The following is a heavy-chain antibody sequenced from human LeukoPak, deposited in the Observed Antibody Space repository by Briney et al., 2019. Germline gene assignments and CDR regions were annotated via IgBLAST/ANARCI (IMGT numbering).Heavy chain of an antibody. V-gene: IGHV3-21*04. CDR1: GFTFTHYS. Sequence: GGSLRLSCSASGFTFTHYSINWVRQAPGKGLEWLSSISNSSNYIYYADSVKGRFTISRDNAKNSLYLQMDSLKTEDTAVYYCTAWIQLWDDAFDIWGQGTMVTVSS. D-gene: IGHD5-18*01. CDR2: ISNSSNYI. CDR3: TAWIQLWDDAFDI. J-gene: IGHJ3*02.